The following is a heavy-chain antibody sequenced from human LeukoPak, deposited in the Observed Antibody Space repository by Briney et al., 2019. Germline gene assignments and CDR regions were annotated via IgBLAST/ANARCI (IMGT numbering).Heavy chain of an antibody. CDR1: GYSISSGYY. J-gene: IGHJ4*02. V-gene: IGHV4-4*07. CDR3: ARDKGSGWDFDY. CDR2: IYTSGST. D-gene: IGHD6-19*01. Sequence: ASETLSLTCAVSGYSISSGYYWSWIRQPAGKGLEWIGRIYTSGSTNYNPSLKSRVTMSVDTSKNQFSLKLSSVTAADTAVYYCARDKGSGWDFDYWGQGTLVTVSS.